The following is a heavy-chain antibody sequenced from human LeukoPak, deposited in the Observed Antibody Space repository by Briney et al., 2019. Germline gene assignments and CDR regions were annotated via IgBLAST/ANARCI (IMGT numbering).Heavy chain of an antibody. V-gene: IGHV4-4*07. CDR3: ARAPIRNYDFWSGPGGAFDI. Sequence: SETLSLTCTVSGGSISSYYWSWIRQPAGKGLEWIGRIYTSGSTNYNPSLKSRVTMSVDTSKNQFSLKLSSVTAADTAVYYCARAPIRNYDFWSGPGGAFDIWGQGTMVTVSS. J-gene: IGHJ3*02. CDR2: IYTSGST. D-gene: IGHD3-3*01. CDR1: GGSISSYY.